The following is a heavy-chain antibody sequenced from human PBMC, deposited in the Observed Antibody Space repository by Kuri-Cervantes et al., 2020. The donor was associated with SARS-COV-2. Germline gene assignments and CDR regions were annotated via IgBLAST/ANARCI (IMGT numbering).Heavy chain of an antibody. Sequence: SVKVSCKASGYTFTSYAISWVRQAPGQGLEWMGGIIPIFGTANYAQKFQGRVTITADESTSTAYMELSSLRSEDTAVYYCASSGIITIFGVVIIGAFDIWGQGTMVTVSS. CDR1: GYTFTSYA. CDR2: IIPIFGTA. V-gene: IGHV1-69*13. CDR3: ASSGIITIFGVVIIGAFDI. J-gene: IGHJ3*02. D-gene: IGHD3-3*01.